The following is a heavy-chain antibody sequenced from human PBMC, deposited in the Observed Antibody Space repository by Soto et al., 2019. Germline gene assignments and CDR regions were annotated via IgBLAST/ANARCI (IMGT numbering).Heavy chain of an antibody. J-gene: IGHJ4*02. Sequence: ASVKVSFKTSGYTFTTYGITWVRQAPGQGLEWLGWITTYNSNTNYAQNLHGRLTMTIDASTSTAYMELRSLRSDDTAVYYCARVPLIRGIILTVPDYWGQGTLVTVSS. CDR3: ARVPLIRGIILTVPDY. D-gene: IGHD3-10*01. V-gene: IGHV1-18*04. CDR1: GYTFTTYG. CDR2: ITTYNSNT.